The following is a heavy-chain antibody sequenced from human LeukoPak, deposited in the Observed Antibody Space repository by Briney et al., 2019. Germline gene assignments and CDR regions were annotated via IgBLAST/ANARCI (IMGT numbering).Heavy chain of an antibody. CDR2: IYHSGST. Sequence: SETLSLTCTVSGYSISSGYYWGWIRQPPGKGLEWIGGIYHSGSTYYNPSLKSRVTISVDTSKNQFSLKLSSVTAADTAVYYCARLLWFGEEVGFDIWGQGTMVTVSS. CDR3: ARLLWFGEEVGFDI. J-gene: IGHJ3*02. V-gene: IGHV4-38-2*02. CDR1: GYSISSGYY. D-gene: IGHD3-10*01.